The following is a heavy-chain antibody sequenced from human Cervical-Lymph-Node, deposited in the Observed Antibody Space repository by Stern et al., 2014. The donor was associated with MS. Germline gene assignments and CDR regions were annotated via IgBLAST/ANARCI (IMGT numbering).Heavy chain of an antibody. CDR2: GVGLNGDT. CDR1: GITFSQSA. J-gene: IGHJ5*02. CDR3: ASERYTYYDDQRPPGGFGP. V-gene: IGHV1-58*03. D-gene: IGHD5-18*01. Sequence: QLGQSGPEVKKPGTSVKVSCKASGITFSQSAVQWLRQARGQRLEWIGGGVGLNGDTNYAQSFQERVTITRDMSTSTVYMELRSLRSEDTAVYYCASERYTYYDDQRPPGGFGPWGQGTLVTVSS.